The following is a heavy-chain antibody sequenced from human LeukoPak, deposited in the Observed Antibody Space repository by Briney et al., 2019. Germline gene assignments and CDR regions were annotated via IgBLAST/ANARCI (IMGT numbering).Heavy chain of an antibody. CDR3: ARDQIFGVVFPDY. V-gene: IGHV3-48*03. CDR2: ISSSGSTI. CDR1: GFTFDDYA. J-gene: IGHJ4*02. D-gene: IGHD3-3*01. Sequence: GRSLRLSCAASGFTFDDYAMHWVRQAPGKGLEWVSYISSSGSTIYYADSVKGRFTISRDNAKNSLYLQMNSLRAEDTAVYYCARDQIFGVVFPDYWGQGTLVTVSS.